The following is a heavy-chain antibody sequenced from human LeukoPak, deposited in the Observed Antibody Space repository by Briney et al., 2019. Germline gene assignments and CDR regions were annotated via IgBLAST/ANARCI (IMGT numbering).Heavy chain of an antibody. V-gene: IGHV3-30*04. Sequence: GGSLRLSCAASGFTFSSYAMHWVRQAPGKGLEWVAVISYDGSNKYYADSVKGRFTISRDNSKNTLYLQMNSLRAEDTAVYYCARDPYYYDSSGYYPNYFDYWGQGTLVTVSS. CDR1: GFTFSSYA. CDR2: ISYDGSNK. D-gene: IGHD3-22*01. J-gene: IGHJ4*02. CDR3: ARDPYYYDSSGYYPNYFDY.